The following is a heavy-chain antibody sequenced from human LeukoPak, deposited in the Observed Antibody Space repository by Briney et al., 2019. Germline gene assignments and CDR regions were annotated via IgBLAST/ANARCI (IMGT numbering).Heavy chain of an antibody. CDR2: IIPIFGTA. D-gene: IGHD3-10*01. Sequence: SVKVSCKASGGTFSSYAISWVRQAPGQGLEWMGGIIPIFGTANYAQKFQGRVTITADESTSTAYMELSSLRSEDTAVYYCARGSLLWFGAGKVGAFDIWGQGTMVTVSS. CDR3: ARGSLLWFGAGKVGAFDI. J-gene: IGHJ3*02. CDR1: GGTFSSYA. V-gene: IGHV1-69*13.